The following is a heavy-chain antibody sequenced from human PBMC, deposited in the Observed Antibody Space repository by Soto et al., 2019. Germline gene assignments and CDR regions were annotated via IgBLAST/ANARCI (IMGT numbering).Heavy chain of an antibody. V-gene: IGHV6-1*01. CDR3: AREYNTGWST. Sequence: QVQLQQSGPGLVKPSQTLSLTCAISGDSVSNNSAAWNWIRQSPSRGLEWLGRTYYRSKWYNEYALSVKSRITINPGTSKNQFSLPLNSVTPDDTAVYYCAREYNTGWSTWGHGTLVTVSS. CDR2: TYYRSKWYN. J-gene: IGHJ4*01. CDR1: GDSVSNNSAA. D-gene: IGHD6-19*01.